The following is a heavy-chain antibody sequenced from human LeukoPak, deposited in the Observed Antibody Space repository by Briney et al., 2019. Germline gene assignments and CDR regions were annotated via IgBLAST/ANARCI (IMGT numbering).Heavy chain of an antibody. J-gene: IGHJ4*02. CDR3: ARSRAWDLPYFDY. D-gene: IGHD1-26*01. CDR1: GGTFSSYA. V-gene: IGHV1-69*06. CDR2: IIPIFGTA. Sequence: SVKVSCKASGGTFSSYAISWARQAPGQGLEWMGGIIPIFGTANYAQKFQGRVTITADKSTSTAYMELSSLRSEDTAVYYCARSRAWDLPYFDYWGQGTLVTVSS.